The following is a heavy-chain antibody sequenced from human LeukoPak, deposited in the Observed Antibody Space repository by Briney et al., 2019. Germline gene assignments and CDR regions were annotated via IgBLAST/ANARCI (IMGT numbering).Heavy chain of an antibody. J-gene: IGHJ4*02. D-gene: IGHD2-21*01. CDR1: GYTLTELS. V-gene: IGHV1-24*01. CDR2: FDPEDGET. CDR3: ATGIVPGEFDY. Sequence: GASVKVSCKVSGYTLTELSMHWVRQAHGKGHEWKGGFDPEDGETIYAQKFQGRVRMTEVTSTDTAYMELSSLRSEDTAVYYCATGIVPGEFDYWGQGTLVTVSS.